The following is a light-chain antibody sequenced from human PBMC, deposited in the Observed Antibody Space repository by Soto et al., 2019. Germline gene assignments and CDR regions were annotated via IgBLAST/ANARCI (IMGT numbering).Light chain of an antibody. V-gene: IGKV3-15*01. Sequence: EIVMTQSPATLSVSPGERATLSCRASQSVSINLAWYQQKPGQAPRLLIYGASTRATGIPARFSGSGSGTKFPLHISRLQVEEFAVYYWQPYNYWPPDTFGGGTKVEIK. CDR2: GAS. CDR3: QPYNYWPPDT. CDR1: QSVSIN. J-gene: IGKJ4*01.